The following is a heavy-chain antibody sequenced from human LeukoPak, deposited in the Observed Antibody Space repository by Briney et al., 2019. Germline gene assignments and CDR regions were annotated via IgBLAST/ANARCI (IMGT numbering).Heavy chain of an antibody. CDR2: ISGSGGST. Sequence: GGSLRLSCAASGFTFSSYAMSWVRQAPGKGLEWVSAISGSGGSTYYADSVKGRFTISRDNSKNTLYLQMNSLRAEDTAVYYCAKDSSGRGYYGSGSIWAPREATFNYFDYWGQGTLVTVSS. CDR3: AKDSSGRGYYGSGSIWAPREATFNYFDY. V-gene: IGHV3-23*01. CDR1: GFTFSSYA. D-gene: IGHD3-10*01. J-gene: IGHJ4*02.